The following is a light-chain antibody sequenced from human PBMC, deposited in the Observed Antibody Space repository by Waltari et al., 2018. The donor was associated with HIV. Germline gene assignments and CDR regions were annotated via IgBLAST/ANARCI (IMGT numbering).Light chain of an antibody. J-gene: IGLJ2*01. CDR2: EVT. CDR3: SSYAGYNTVV. CDR1: SSDVGSYNY. V-gene: IGLV2-8*01. Sequence: QSALTQPPSASGSPGQSVTISCTGTSSDVGSYNYVSWYRQYTGNTPKLLIYEVTKRPSGAPDRFSGSKSGNTASLTVSGLQAEDEADYYCSSYAGYNTVVFGGGTKLTVL.